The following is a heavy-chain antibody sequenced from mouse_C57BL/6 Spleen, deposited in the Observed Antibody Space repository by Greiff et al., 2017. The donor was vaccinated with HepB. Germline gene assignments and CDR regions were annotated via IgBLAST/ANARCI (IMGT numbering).Heavy chain of an antibody. D-gene: IGHD1-1*01. CDR1: GYTFTSYW. Sequence: QVHVKQPGAELVRPGSSVKLSCKASGYTFTSYWMHWVKQRPIQGLEWIGNIDPSDSETHYNQKFKDKATLTVDKSSSTAYMQLSSLTSEDSAVYYCARHYGSSYPFAYWGQGTLVTVSA. V-gene: IGHV1-52*01. J-gene: IGHJ3*01. CDR3: ARHYGSSYPFAY. CDR2: IDPSDSET.